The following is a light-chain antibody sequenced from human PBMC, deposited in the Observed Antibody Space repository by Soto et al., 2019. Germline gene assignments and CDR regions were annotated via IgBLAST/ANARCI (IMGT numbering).Light chain of an antibody. CDR1: QTIASRY. V-gene: IGKV3-20*01. CDR3: QQYETSPPT. CDR2: RTF. J-gene: IGKJ5*01. Sequence: VLTQSPGTLSLSPGERATLSCRASQTIASRYLAWYQHQPGQAPRLLIYRTFARAPGIPARFSGGWSGTDFTLTISRLEREDFAVYYCQQYETSPPTFGQGPRLDIK.